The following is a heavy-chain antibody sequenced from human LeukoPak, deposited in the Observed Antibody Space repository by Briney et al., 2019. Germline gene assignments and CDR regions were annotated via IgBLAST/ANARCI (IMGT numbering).Heavy chain of an antibody. D-gene: IGHD3-22*01. V-gene: IGHV3-23*01. CDR1: GFTFSSYA. CDR3: AKIPGDSSGYYFDDY. J-gene: IGHJ4*02. Sequence: GGSLRLSCAASGFTFSSYAMSWVRQAPGKGLEGVSAISGSGGSTYYADSVKGRFTISRDNSKNTLYLQMNSLRAEDTAVYYCAKIPGDSSGYYFDDYWGQGTLVTVSS. CDR2: ISGSGGST.